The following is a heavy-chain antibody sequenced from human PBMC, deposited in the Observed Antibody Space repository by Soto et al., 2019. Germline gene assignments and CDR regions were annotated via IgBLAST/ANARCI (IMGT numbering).Heavy chain of an antibody. J-gene: IGHJ5*02. D-gene: IGHD6-6*01. CDR1: GGSFSGYY. CDR2: INHSGST. V-gene: IGHV4-34*01. Sequence: ASETLSLTCAVYGGSFSGYYWSWIRQPPGKGLEWIGEINHSGSTNYNPSLKSRVTISVDTSKNQFSLKLSSVTAADTAVYYCARGSIAARHWFDPWGQGTLVTSPQ. CDR3: ARGSIAARHWFDP.